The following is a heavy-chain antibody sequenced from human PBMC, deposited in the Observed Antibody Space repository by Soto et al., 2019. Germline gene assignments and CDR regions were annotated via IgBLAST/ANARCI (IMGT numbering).Heavy chain of an antibody. CDR1: GFTFSSYA. CDR2: ISGSGGST. Sequence: GGSLRLSCAASGFTFSSYAMSWVRQAPGKGLEWVSAISGSGGSTYYADSVKGRFTISRDNSKNTLYLQMNSLRAEDTAVYYCAKGDSSSPRYYYYMDVWGKGTTVTVSS. CDR3: AKGDSSSPRYYYYMDV. D-gene: IGHD6-6*01. J-gene: IGHJ6*03. V-gene: IGHV3-23*01.